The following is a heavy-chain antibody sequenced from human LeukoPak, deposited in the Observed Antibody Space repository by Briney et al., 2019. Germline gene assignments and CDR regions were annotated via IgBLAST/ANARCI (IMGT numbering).Heavy chain of an antibody. CDR1: GFTFSSYA. CDR2: ISYDGSNK. Sequence: PGRSLRLSCAASGFTFSSYAMHWVRQAPGKGLEWVAVISYDGSNKYYADSVKGRFTISRDNSKNTLYLQMNSLRAEDTAVYYCAKETGSYHDAFDIWGQGTMVTVSS. CDR3: AKETGSYHDAFDI. D-gene: IGHD1-26*01. V-gene: IGHV3-30-3*01. J-gene: IGHJ3*02.